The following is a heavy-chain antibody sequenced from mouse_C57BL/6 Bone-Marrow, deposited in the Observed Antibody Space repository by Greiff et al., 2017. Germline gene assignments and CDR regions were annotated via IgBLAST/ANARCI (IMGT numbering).Heavy chain of an antibody. V-gene: IGHV1-15*01. CDR3: TRGRIY. CDR2: IDPETGGT. J-gene: IGHJ2*01. Sequence: VQLKQSGAELVRPGASVTLSCKASGYTFTDYEMHWVKQTPVHGLEWIGAIDPETGGTAYNQKFKGKAILTADKSSSTAYMELRSLTSEDSAVYYCTRGRIYWGQGTTLTVSS. CDR1: GYTFTDYE.